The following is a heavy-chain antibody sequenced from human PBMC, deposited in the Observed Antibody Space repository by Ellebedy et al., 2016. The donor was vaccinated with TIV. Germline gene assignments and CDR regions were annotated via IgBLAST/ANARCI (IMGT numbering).Heavy chain of an antibody. CDR2: ISSSSSTI. J-gene: IGHJ6*02. D-gene: IGHD3-10*01. V-gene: IGHV3-11*04. Sequence: GESLKISXAASGFTFSDYYMSWIRQAPGKGLEWVSYISSSSSTIYYADSVKGRFTISRDNAKNSLYLQMNSLRAEDTAVYYCARDSITMLRGVIIAYYGMDVWGQGTTVTVSS. CDR3: ARDSITMLRGVIIAYYGMDV. CDR1: GFTFSDYY.